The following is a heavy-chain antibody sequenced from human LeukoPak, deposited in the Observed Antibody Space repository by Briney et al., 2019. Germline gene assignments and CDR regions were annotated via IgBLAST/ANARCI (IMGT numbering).Heavy chain of an antibody. V-gene: IGHV1-8*01. Sequence: ASVKVSCKASGYTFTSYDINWVRQATGQGLEWMGWMNPNSGNTGYAQKFQGRVTMTRNTSISTAYMELSSLRSEDTAVYYCARGVRFYCSGTSCYPGWFDPWGQGTLVTVSS. CDR2: MNPNSGNT. CDR3: ARGVRFYCSGTSCYPGWFDP. CDR1: GYTFTSYD. D-gene: IGHD2-2*01. J-gene: IGHJ5*02.